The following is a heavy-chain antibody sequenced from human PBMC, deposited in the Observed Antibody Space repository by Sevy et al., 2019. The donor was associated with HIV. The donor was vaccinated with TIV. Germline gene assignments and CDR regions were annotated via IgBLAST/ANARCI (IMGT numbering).Heavy chain of an antibody. V-gene: IGHV1-2*02. CDR2: INPKTGGT. J-gene: IGHJ4*02. CDR1: GYTFTGYY. CDR3: ARMGDYFDTSGYYPLKY. D-gene: IGHD3-22*01. Sequence: ASVKDSCKASGYTFTGYYIHWLRQAPGQGLEWMGWINPKTGGTYFAKKFQDTVTLTTGTSITTVYLELSGLRFDDTAVYYCARMGDYFDTSGYYPLKYWGQGTLVTVSS.